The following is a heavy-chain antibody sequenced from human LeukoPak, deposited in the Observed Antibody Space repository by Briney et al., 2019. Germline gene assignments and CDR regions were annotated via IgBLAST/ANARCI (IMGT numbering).Heavy chain of an antibody. V-gene: IGHV3-23*01. Sequence: GGSRRLSCAASGFTFSSYAMSWVRQAPGEGLEWVSAISGSGGSTYYADSVKGRFTISRDNSKNTLYLQMNSLRAEDTAVYYCAKRRGLELLYYYYMDVWGKGTTVTVSS. CDR3: AKRRGLELLYYYYMDV. J-gene: IGHJ6*03. D-gene: IGHD1-7*01. CDR2: ISGSGGST. CDR1: GFTFSSYA.